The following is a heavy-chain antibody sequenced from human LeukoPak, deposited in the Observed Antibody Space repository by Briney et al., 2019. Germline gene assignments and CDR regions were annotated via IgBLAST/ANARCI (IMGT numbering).Heavy chain of an antibody. Sequence: GGSLRLSCAASGFAFSDYWMSWVRQAPGKGLEWVANIKQDGSEKYYVDSVKGRFTISRDNAKNSLYLQMNSLRAEDTAVYYCARGGGGPWYWGQGTLVTVSS. V-gene: IGHV3-7*01. CDR3: ARGGGGPWY. CDR1: GFAFSDYW. CDR2: IKQDGSEK. J-gene: IGHJ4*02. D-gene: IGHD3-16*01.